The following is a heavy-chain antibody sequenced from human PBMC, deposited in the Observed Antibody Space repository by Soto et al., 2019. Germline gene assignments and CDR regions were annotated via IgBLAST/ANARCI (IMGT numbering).Heavy chain of an antibody. Sequence: QVQLQESGPGLVKPSGTLSLTCAVSGGSISSSNWWSWVRQPPGKGLEWIGEIFHSGSTNYNPSLKSRVTISVAKSKNQFSLQLSSVTAADTAVYYCARQRAGYYYGMDVWGQGTTVTVSS. V-gene: IGHV4-4*02. D-gene: IGHD6-25*01. CDR3: ARQRAGYYYGMDV. J-gene: IGHJ6*02. CDR2: IFHSGST. CDR1: GGSISSSNW.